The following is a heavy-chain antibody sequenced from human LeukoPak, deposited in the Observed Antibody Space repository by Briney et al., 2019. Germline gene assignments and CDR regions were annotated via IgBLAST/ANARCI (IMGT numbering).Heavy chain of an antibody. J-gene: IGHJ4*02. V-gene: IGHV3-23*01. CDR1: GFTFSIYA. Sequence: GGSLRLSCAASGFTFSIYAMSWVRQAPGKGLEWVSAISGSGGTAYYADSVKGRFTISRDNSKNTLYLQMNSLRGEDTAVYYCAKGPESECDYWGQGTLVTVSS. CDR2: ISGSGGTA. CDR3: AKGPESECDY.